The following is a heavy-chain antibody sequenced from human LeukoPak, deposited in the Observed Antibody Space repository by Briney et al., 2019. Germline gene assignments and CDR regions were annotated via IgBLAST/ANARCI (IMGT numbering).Heavy chain of an antibody. D-gene: IGHD6-19*01. Sequence: GGSLRLSCAASGFTFSSYSMMWVRQAPGKGLEWVSYISSSSTTIHYADSVKGRATISRDNAKNSYYLEMNSLVAEDTAVYYCARDPIAVVGGGSFDYWGQGILVTVSS. J-gene: IGHJ4*02. CDR2: ISSSSTTI. CDR3: ARDPIAVVGGGSFDY. CDR1: GFTFSSYS. V-gene: IGHV3-48*04.